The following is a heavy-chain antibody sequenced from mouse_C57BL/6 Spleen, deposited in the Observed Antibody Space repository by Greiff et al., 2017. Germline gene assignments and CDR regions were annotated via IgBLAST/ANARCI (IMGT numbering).Heavy chain of an antibody. V-gene: IGHV1-19*01. CDR1: GYTFTDYY. CDR3: ARITTTMDY. J-gene: IGHJ4*01. CDR2: INPYNGGT. Sequence: EVQLQQSGPVLVKPGASVKMSCKASGYTFTDYYMNWVKQSHGKSLEWIGVINPYNGGTSYTQKFKVKATLTVDKSSSTAYMELNSLTSEDSAVYYCARITTTMDYWGQGTSVTVSS. D-gene: IGHD1-1*01.